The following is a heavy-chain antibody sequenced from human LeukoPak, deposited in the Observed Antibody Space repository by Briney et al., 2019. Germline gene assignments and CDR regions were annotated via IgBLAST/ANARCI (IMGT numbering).Heavy chain of an antibody. CDR1: XFTFXSYS. CDR2: ISSSSSYI. V-gene: IGHV3-21*01. J-gene: IGHJ4*02. Sequence: GSLRLSXXXXXFTFXSYSMNWVRQAPGKGLEWVSSISSSSSYIYYADSVKGRFTISRDNVKNSLYLQMNSLRAEDTAVYYCARDQGQEPTSAAGAFDYWGQGTLVTVSS. D-gene: IGHD6-13*01. CDR3: ARDQGQEPTSAAGAFDY.